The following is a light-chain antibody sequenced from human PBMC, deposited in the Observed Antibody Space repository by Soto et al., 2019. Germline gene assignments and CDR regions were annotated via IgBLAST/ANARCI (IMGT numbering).Light chain of an antibody. CDR3: QQDYRIPPT. J-gene: IGKJ4*01. Sequence: DIVMTQSPDSLAVSLGERATINCKSSQSVLSTSNNKNYLAWYQQKPGHPPKLLIYWASTRESGVPDRFSGSGSGTDFTLTISSLQAEDVAVYYCQQDYRIPPTFGGGTKVEIK. V-gene: IGKV4-1*01. CDR1: QSVLSTSNNKNY. CDR2: WAS.